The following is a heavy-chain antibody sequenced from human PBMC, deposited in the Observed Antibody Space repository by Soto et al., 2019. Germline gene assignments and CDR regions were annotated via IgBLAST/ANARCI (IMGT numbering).Heavy chain of an antibody. D-gene: IGHD1-7*01. Sequence: QVQLQESGPGLVKPSQTLSLTCTVSGGSISSGGYYWSWIRQHPGKGLEWIGYIYYSGSTYYHPSLKSRVTISVDTSKNQFSLKLSSVTAADAAVYYWAGNGGGNYGGWSFDLWGRGTLVTVSS. CDR1: GGSISSGGYY. CDR3: AGNGGGNYGGWSFDL. V-gene: IGHV4-31*03. CDR2: IYYSGST. J-gene: IGHJ2*01.